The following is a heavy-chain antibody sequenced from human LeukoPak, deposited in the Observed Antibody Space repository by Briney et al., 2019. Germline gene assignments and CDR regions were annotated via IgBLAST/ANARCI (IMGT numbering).Heavy chain of an antibody. Sequence: GSLRLSCAASGFTFSSYWMHWVRQAPGKGLVWVSRINTDGSTTSYADSVKGRFTISRDNAKNTLYLQMNSLRAEDTAVYYCARDFTPETAIGYWGQGTLVTVSS. D-gene: IGHD3-22*01. CDR1: GFTFSSYW. V-gene: IGHV3-74*01. CDR3: ARDFTPETAIGY. J-gene: IGHJ4*02. CDR2: INTDGSTT.